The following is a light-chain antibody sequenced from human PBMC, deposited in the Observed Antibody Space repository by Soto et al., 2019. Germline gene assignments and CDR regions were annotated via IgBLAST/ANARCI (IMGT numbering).Light chain of an antibody. CDR3: QSYDGSLSGWV. Sequence: QSVLTQPPSVSGAPGQRVTISCTGSSSNIGASYFVHWYQQLPGTAPKLLIYGNSNRPSGVPDRFSGSKSGTSASLAITGLQAEDEADYYCQSYDGSLSGWVFGGGTKVTVL. V-gene: IGLV1-40*01. CDR2: GNS. J-gene: IGLJ3*02. CDR1: SSNIGASYF.